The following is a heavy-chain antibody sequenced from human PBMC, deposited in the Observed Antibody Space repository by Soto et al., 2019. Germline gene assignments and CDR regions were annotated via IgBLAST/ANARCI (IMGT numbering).Heavy chain of an antibody. V-gene: IGHV3-23*01. J-gene: IGHJ4*02. Sequence: GGSLRLSCAASGFTFETYMTNWVRQAPGKGLEWVSGISGSGDNTFYADSVKGRFTISKDNSRNTLYLQMDSLRAEDTAVYYCAKGRFYDIRGYYEGLFDSWGQGTLVTVSS. CDR1: GFTFETYM. D-gene: IGHD3-22*01. CDR2: ISGSGDNT. CDR3: AKGRFYDIRGYYEGLFDS.